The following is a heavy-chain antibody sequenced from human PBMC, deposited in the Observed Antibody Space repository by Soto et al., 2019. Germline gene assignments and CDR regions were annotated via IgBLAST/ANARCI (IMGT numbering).Heavy chain of an antibody. V-gene: IGHV4-59*01. Sequence: XATLSRTGTVSGGCISSNYWTWIRQPPGKGLEWIGYVYNSGSTNYNPSLKSRVTISEDTSKSQFSLKVNSMTAADTAVYYCARPSRAAVAGYTLDNWGQGILVTVSS. CDR3: ARPSRAAVAGYTLDN. CDR1: GGCISSNY. D-gene: IGHD6-13*01. CDR2: VYNSGST. J-gene: IGHJ4*02.